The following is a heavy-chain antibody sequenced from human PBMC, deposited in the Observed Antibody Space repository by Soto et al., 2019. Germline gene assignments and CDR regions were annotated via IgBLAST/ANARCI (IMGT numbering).Heavy chain of an antibody. CDR3: ARPNKAMGNGYYGMDV. CDR1: GGSFSGYY. CDR2: IYYSGTT. D-gene: IGHD5-18*01. Sequence: SETLSLTCAVYGGSFSGYYWSWIRQPPGKGLEWIGSIYYSGTTYYNPSLKSRVTISVDTSKNQFSLRLSSVTAADTAVYYCARPNKAMGNGYYGMDVWGQGTTVTVSS. J-gene: IGHJ6*02. V-gene: IGHV4-34*01.